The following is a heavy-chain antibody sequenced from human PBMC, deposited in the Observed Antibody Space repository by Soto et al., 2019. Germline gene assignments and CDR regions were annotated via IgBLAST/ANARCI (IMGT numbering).Heavy chain of an antibody. D-gene: IGHD3-9*01. V-gene: IGHV4-34*01. J-gene: IGHJ5*02. CDR1: CGSFSGYY. CDR2: INHSGST. Sequence: TSETLSLTCAVYCGSFSGYYWSWIRQPPGKGLEWIGEINHSGSTNYNPSLKSRVTISVDTSKNQFSLKLSSVTAADTAVYYCERGVSKNYDILTGLNWFDPWGQGTLVTVSS. CDR3: ERGVSKNYDILTGLNWFDP.